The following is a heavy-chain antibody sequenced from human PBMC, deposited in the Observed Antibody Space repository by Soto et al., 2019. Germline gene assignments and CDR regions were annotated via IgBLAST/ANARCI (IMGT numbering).Heavy chain of an antibody. CDR1: GYTFINYH. J-gene: IGHJ4*02. Sequence: QVQLVQSGGEVKKPGASVTVSCKASGYTFINYHITWVRQAPGQGLEWMAWINTYNGMTDYAQRFQGRVTMTRDISTSTAYMELRKLGSDDTAVYFCAKSPRGEMATDWGQGTLVTVSS. V-gene: IGHV1-18*01. CDR2: INTYNGMT. D-gene: IGHD5-12*01. CDR3: AKSPRGEMATD.